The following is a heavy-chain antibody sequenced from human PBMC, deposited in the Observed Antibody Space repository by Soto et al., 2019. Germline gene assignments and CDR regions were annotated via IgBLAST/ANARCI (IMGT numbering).Heavy chain of an antibody. J-gene: IGHJ4*02. CDR2: IYYSGTT. D-gene: IGHD1-20*01. CDR3: ARHARIAGASGTFDS. CDR1: GGSISSYY. V-gene: IGHV4-59*08. Sequence: SETLSLTCTDSGGSISSYYWSWIRQPPGKGLEWIGYIYYSGTTSYNPSLQSRVTISVDTSKNQFSLNLSSVTAADTAMYYCARHARIAGASGTFDSWGQGTLVTVSS.